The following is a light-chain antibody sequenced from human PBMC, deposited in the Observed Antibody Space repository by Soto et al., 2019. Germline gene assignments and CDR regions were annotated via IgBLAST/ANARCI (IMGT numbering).Light chain of an antibody. J-gene: IGLJ1*01. Sequence: QSVLTQPASVSGSPGQSITISCTGTSSDVGGYNYVSWYQQHPGKAHKLMIYDVSNRPPGVSNRFSGSKSGNTVSLTISGLQAEDEADYYCSSYTSSSTDVFGTGTKVTVL. CDR3: SSYTSSSTDV. V-gene: IGLV2-14*01. CDR1: SSDVGGYNY. CDR2: DVS.